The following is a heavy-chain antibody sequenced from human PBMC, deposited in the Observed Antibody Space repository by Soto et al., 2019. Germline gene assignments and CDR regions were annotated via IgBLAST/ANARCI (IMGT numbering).Heavy chain of an antibody. Sequence: QVQLVQSGAEVKKPGSSVKVSCKASGGTFSTYTITWVRQAPGQGLEWMGRIIPIIGIINYAQKFQGRVTISADKFTGTAYMELTGRRSDDTAVDYCAGDPDSHYNDSHASSYPWGQGTLVTVSS. J-gene: IGHJ5*02. D-gene: IGHD4-4*01. CDR2: IIPIIGII. CDR1: GGTFSTYT. V-gene: IGHV1-69*08. CDR3: AGDPDSHYNDSHASSYP.